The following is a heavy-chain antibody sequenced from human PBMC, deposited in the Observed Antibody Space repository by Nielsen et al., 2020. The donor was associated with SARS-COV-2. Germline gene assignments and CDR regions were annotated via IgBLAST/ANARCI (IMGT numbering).Heavy chain of an antibody. Sequence: SETLSLTCTVSGGSISSYYWSWIRQPPGKGLEWIGYIYYSGSTNYNPSLKSRVTISVDTSKNQFSLKLSSVTAADTALYYCARLPLSTGVFDIWGQGTMVTVSS. CDR2: IYYSGST. V-gene: IGHV4-59*08. D-gene: IGHD2-8*01. CDR1: GGSISSYY. CDR3: ARLPLSTGVFDI. J-gene: IGHJ3*02.